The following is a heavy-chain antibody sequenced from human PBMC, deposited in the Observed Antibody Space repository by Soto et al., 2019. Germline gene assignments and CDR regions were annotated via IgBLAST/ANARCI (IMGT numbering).Heavy chain of an antibody. Sequence: GGSLRLSCAASGFTFSSYAMSWVRQAPGKGLEWVSATSGSGGSTYYADSVKGRFTISRDNSKNTLYLQMNSLRAEDTAVYYCERYYYGSGSHNGVDYWGQGTLVTVSS. J-gene: IGHJ4*02. CDR3: ERYYYGSGSHNGVDY. CDR2: TSGSGGST. CDR1: GFTFSSYA. D-gene: IGHD3-10*01. V-gene: IGHV3-23*01.